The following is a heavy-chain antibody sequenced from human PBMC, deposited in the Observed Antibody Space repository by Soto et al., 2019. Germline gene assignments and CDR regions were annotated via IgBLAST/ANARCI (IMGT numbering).Heavy chain of an antibody. CDR1: GGSISSGGYF. CDR2: IYSSGRT. CDR3: ASRTSAATGGGLAR. D-gene: IGHD6-13*01. V-gene: IGHV4-31*03. Sequence: QMQLQESGPGLVKPSQTLSLTCTVSGGSISSGGYFWTWIRQHPGKGLEWIGYIYSSGRTYYNPSLKSRVTISGDASKNQFSLNLNSVTAADTAVYYCASRTSAATGGGLARWGQGTLVTVSS. J-gene: IGHJ5*02.